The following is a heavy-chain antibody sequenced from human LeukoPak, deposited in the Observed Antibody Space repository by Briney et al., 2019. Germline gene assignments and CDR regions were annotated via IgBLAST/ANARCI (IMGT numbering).Heavy chain of an antibody. Sequence: GGSVKVSCKASGYTFTSYGISSVRQAPGQGVESMGWTSADNDDTNYAETRQGSLTTTTDISTSTAYMKLTSLRSDDPAVYSCARDWASRNDSFDPCGQGTPVIVSS. CDR3: ARDWASRNDSFDP. J-gene: IGHJ5*02. CDR2: TSADNDDT. CDR1: GYTFTSYG. D-gene: IGHD1-1*01. V-gene: IGHV1-18*01.